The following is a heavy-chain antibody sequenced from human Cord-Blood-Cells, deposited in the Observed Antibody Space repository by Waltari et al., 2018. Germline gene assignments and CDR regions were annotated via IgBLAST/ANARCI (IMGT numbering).Heavy chain of an antibody. CDR3: AKTAGIAAAGTYYFDY. D-gene: IGHD6-13*01. CDR2: IIPILGIA. V-gene: IGHV1-69*09. J-gene: IGHJ4*02. Sequence: QVQLVQSGAEVKKPGSSVKLSCTASGGTSSSYAIRRVREAPGQGLEWMGRIIPILGIANYAQKFQGRVTITADKSTSTAYMELSSLRSEDTAVYYCAKTAGIAAAGTYYFDYWGQGTLVTVSS. CDR1: GGTSSSYA.